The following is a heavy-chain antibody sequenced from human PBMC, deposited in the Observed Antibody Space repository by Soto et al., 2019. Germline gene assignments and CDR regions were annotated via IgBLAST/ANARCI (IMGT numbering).Heavy chain of an antibody. CDR2: ISSSSSYT. J-gene: IGHJ6*03. CDR1: GFTFSSNS. CDR3: ARLYSYYDLDV. V-gene: IGHV3-21*01. D-gene: IGHD1-26*01. Sequence: EVQLVESGGGLVKPGGSLRLSCAASGFTFSSNSMNWVRQAPGKGLEWVSFISSSSSYTYYADSVKGRFTISRDNAKNSLYLQINSLSAEDTAIYSCARLYSYYDLDVWGKGTTVTVSS.